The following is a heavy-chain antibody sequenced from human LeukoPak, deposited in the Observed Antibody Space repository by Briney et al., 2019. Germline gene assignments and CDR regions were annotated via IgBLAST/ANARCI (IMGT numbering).Heavy chain of an antibody. CDR2: ISGSGGST. CDR3: AKDSPRLLLWLGELLRPIFDY. J-gene: IGHJ4*02. Sequence: PGGSLRLSCAASGFTFSSYGMSWVRQAPGKGLEWVSAISGSGGSTYYADSVKGRFTISRDNSKNTLYLQMNSLRAEDTAVYYCAKDSPRLLLWLGELLRPIFDYWGQGTLVTVSS. V-gene: IGHV3-23*01. CDR1: GFTFSSYG. D-gene: IGHD3-10*01.